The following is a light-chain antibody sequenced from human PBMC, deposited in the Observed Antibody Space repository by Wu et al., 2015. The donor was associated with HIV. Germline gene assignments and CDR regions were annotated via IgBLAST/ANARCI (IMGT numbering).Light chain of an antibody. CDR3: QQFNNWPGT. Sequence: EIVMTQSPATLSVSPGGRATLSCRASQSVSSKVAWYQQKPGQAPRLLIYGASTRATGFPARFSGSGSGTEFTLTISSLQSEDFAIYFCQQFNNWPGTFGQGTRVEIK. CDR2: GAS. J-gene: IGKJ1*01. V-gene: IGKV3-15*01. CDR1: QSVSSK.